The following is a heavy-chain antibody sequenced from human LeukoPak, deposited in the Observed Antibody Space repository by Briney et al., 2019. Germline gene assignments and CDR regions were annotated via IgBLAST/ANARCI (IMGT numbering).Heavy chain of an antibody. V-gene: IGHV3-11*01. CDR2: ISSSGNTI. J-gene: IGHJ4*02. CDR3: ARRRDYFDY. CDR1: GFTLSDYY. Sequence: PGGSLRLSCAASGFTLSDYYMGWIRQAPGKGLEWVSYISSSGNTIYYADSVKGRFTISRDNAKNSLYLQMNSLRAEDTAVYCCARRRDYFDYWGQGTLVTVSS.